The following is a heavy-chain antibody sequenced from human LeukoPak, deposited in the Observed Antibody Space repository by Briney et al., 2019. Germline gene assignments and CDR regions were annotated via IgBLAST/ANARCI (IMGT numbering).Heavy chain of an antibody. D-gene: IGHD6-19*01. Sequence: GGSLRLSCAASGFTFSSYAMSWVRQAPGKGLEWVANIKQDGSEKYYVDSVKGRFTISRDNAKNSLYLQMNSLRAEDTAVYYCARDMAVAGYYYYYMDVWGKGTTVTVSS. J-gene: IGHJ6*03. CDR2: IKQDGSEK. CDR3: ARDMAVAGYYYYYMDV. V-gene: IGHV3-7*01. CDR1: GFTFSSYA.